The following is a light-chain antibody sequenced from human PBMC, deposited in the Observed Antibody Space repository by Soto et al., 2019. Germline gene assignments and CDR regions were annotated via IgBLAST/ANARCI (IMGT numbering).Light chain of an antibody. CDR2: AAS. CDR3: QQSYSTPLLT. Sequence: DIQMTQSPSSLSASVGDRVTITCRASQSISSYLNWYQQKPGKAPKLLIYAASSLQSGVPSRFSGSGSGTDFTLTISSLQPEDVATYYFQQSYSTPLLTFGGGTKVDIK. CDR1: QSISSY. J-gene: IGKJ4*01. V-gene: IGKV1-39*01.